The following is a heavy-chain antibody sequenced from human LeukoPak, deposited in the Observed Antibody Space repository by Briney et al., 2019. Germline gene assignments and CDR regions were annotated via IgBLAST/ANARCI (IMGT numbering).Heavy chain of an antibody. D-gene: IGHD5-18*01. Sequence: PGGSLRLSCAASGFTFSNAWMSWVRQAPGKGLEWVGRIKSKTDGGTTGYAAPVKGRFTISRDDSKDTLYLQMNSLKTEDTAVYYCTTEIQLWLRGDDYWGQGTLVTVSS. CDR3: TTEIQLWLRGDDY. CDR1: GFTFSNAW. J-gene: IGHJ4*02. CDR2: IKSKTDGGTT. V-gene: IGHV3-15*01.